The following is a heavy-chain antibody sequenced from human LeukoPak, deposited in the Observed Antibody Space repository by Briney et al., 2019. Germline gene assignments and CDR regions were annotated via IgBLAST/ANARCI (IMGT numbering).Heavy chain of an antibody. Sequence: SETLSLTCIVSGGSISSYYWSWIRQPPGKRLEWIGYIYYSGSTNYNPSLKSRVTISVDTSKNQFSLKLSSVTAADTAVYYCARLLGEPMPEAFDIWGQGTMVTVSS. V-gene: IGHV4-59*01. CDR2: IYYSGST. D-gene: IGHD3-10*01. CDR1: GGSISSYY. CDR3: ARLLGEPMPEAFDI. J-gene: IGHJ3*02.